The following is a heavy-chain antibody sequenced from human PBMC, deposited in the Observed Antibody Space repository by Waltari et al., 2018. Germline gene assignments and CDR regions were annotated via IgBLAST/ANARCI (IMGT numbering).Heavy chain of an antibody. CDR1: GYTFTDYY. J-gene: IGHJ3*02. V-gene: IGHV1-69-2*01. CDR3: ATLYCSSTSCFPDAFDI. D-gene: IGHD2-2*01. Sequence: EVQLVQSGAEVKKPGAPVKISCKASGYTFTDYYMHWVHRAPGKGLEWMGRVDPEDGETIYAEKFQGRGTITADTSTDTAYMELSSLRSEDTAVYYCATLYCSSTSCFPDAFDIWGQGTMVTVSS. CDR2: VDPEDGET.